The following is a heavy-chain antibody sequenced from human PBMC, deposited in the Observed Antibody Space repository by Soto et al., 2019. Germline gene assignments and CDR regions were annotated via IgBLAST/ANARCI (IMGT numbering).Heavy chain of an antibody. CDR2: ISGSGGST. V-gene: IGHV3-23*01. CDR3: AKDPRYSSSWYPDY. D-gene: IGHD6-13*01. Sequence: PGGSLRLSCAASGFTFSSYWMSWVRQAPGKGLEWVSAISGSGGSTYYADSVKGRFTISRDNSKNTLYLQMNSLRAEDTAVYYCAKDPRYSSSWYPDYWGQGTLVTVSS. CDR1: GFTFSSYW. J-gene: IGHJ4*02.